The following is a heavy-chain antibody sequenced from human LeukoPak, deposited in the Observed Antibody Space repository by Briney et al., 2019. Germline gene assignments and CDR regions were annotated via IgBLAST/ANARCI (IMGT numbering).Heavy chain of an antibody. Sequence: SETLSLTCAVSGGSFSGHYWTWIRQSPGKALEWVGEINHRGSAHYAPSLRSRVTISVDTAKNQFSLRLNSATAADTAVYYCARGVVAGSLGDYYYYMDAWGKGATVTVSS. CDR3: ARGVVAGSLGDYYYYMDA. CDR2: INHRGSA. J-gene: IGHJ6*03. D-gene: IGHD6-19*01. V-gene: IGHV4-34*01. CDR1: GGSFSGHY.